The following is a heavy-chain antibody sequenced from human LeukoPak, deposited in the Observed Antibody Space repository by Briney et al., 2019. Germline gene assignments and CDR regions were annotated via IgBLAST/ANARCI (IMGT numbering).Heavy chain of an antibody. V-gene: IGHV1-2*02. J-gene: IGHJ4*02. D-gene: IGHD2-2*01. CDR3: ARDIATRLAGFDY. CDR1: GYTFTGYY. Sequence: GASVKVSCKASGYTFTGYYMHWVRQAPGQGLEWMGWINPNSVGTNYAQKFQGRVTMTRDTSISTAYMELSRLRSDDTAVYYCARDIATRLAGFDYWGQGTLVTVSS. CDR2: INPNSVGT.